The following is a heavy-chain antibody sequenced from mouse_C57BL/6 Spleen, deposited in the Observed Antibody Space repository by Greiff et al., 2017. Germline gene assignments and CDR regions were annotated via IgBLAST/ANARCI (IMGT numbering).Heavy chain of an antibody. Sequence: QVQLQQPGAELVRPGTSVKLSCKASGYTFTSYWMPWVKQRPGQGLEWIGVIDPSDSYTNYNQKFKGKATLTVDTSSSTAYMQLSSLTSEDSAVYYCARSSTEGYLDYWGQGTTRTVSS. J-gene: IGHJ2*01. CDR2: IDPSDSYT. V-gene: IGHV1-59*01. D-gene: IGHD2-3*01. CDR3: ARSSTEGYLDY. CDR1: GYTFTSYW.